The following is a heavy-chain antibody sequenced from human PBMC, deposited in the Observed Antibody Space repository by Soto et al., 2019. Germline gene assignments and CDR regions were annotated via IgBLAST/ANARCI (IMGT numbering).Heavy chain of an antibody. J-gene: IGHJ4*02. CDR3: ARTMYYYDSSGYDY. CDR2: INHSGST. CDR1: VGSFSGYY. V-gene: IGHV4-34*01. D-gene: IGHD3-22*01. Sequence: PSETLSLTCAVYVGSFSGYYWSWIRQPPGKGLEWIGEINHSGSTNYNPSLKSRVTISVDTSKNQFSLKLSSVTAADTAVYYCARTMYYYDSSGYDYWGQGTLVTVS.